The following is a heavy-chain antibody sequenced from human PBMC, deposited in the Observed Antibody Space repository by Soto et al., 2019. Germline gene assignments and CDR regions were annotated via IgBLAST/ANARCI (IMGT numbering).Heavy chain of an antibody. V-gene: IGHV4-59*01. J-gene: IGHJ6*02. CDR3: ARDLWGYCGTDCYPLDV. Sequence: SETLSLTCTVSGGTISGYYWSWIRQHPGKGLEWIGYMYNTGSTVYNPSFKSRVTISVDTSKNQFSLKLNSVTAADTAVYYCARDLWGYCGTDCYPLDVWGQGTTVTVSS. CDR2: MYNTGST. D-gene: IGHD2-21*02. CDR1: GGTISGYY.